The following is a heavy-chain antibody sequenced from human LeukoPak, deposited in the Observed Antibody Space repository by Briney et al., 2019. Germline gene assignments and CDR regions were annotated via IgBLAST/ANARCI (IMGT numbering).Heavy chain of an antibody. V-gene: IGHV1-2*02. CDR3: ARGIPAPQGLDAFDI. CDR2: MNPNSGGT. D-gene: IGHD2-2*01. Sequence: GGSLRLSCAASGFTFSSYGMHWVRQAPGQGLEWMGWMNPNSGGTNYAQNFQGRVTMTRDTSISTAYMELSRLRSDDKAVYYCARGIPAPQGLDAFDIWGQGTMVTVSS. J-gene: IGHJ3*02. CDR1: GFTFSSYG.